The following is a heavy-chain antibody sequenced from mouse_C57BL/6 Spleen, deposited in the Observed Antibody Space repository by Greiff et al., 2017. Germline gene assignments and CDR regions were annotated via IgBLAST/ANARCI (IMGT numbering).Heavy chain of an antibody. Sequence: QVQLQQPGAELVRPGSSVKLSCKASGYTFTSYWMHWVKQRPIQGLEWIGNIDPSDSETHYNQKFKDKATLTVDKSSSTAYMQLSSLTSEDSAVYYCALFFFDAMDDWGQGTSVTVSS. CDR1: GYTFTSYW. CDR2: IDPSDSET. V-gene: IGHV1-52*01. D-gene: IGHD6-5*01. CDR3: ALFFFDAMDD. J-gene: IGHJ4*01.